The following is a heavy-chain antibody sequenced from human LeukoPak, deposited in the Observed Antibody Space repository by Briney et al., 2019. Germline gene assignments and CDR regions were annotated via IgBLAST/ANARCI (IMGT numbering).Heavy chain of an antibody. J-gene: IGHJ2*01. Sequence: SETLSLTCTVSGGSISSYYWSWIRQPPGKGLEWIGYIYYSGSTNYNPSLKSRVTISVDTSKNQFSLKVSSVTAADTAVYYRARHSWELLWYIDLWGRGTLVTVSS. CDR3: ARHSWELLWYIDL. CDR1: GGSISSYY. V-gene: IGHV4-59*08. D-gene: IGHD1-26*01. CDR2: IYYSGST.